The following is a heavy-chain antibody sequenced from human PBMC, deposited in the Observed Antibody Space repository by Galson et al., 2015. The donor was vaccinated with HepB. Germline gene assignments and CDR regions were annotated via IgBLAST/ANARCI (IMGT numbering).Heavy chain of an antibody. CDR2: INSRGGST. J-gene: IGHJ2*01. V-gene: IGHV3-23*01. D-gene: IGHD3-10*01. Sequence: SLRLSCAASGFTFSNYAVSWVRQAPGKGLEWVSVINSRGGSTYYADSVKGRFTISRDNSINTLYLQMNSLRAEDTAIYYCAKDSTIRPYNYASGSYLYFDLWGRGTLVTVSS. CDR1: GFTFSNYA. CDR3: AKDSTIRPYNYASGSYLYFDL.